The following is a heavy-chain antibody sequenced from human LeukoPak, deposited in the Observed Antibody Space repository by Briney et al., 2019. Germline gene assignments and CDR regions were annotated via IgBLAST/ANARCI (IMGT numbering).Heavy chain of an antibody. CDR1: GGTFSSYA. V-gene: IGHV1-69*05. J-gene: IGHJ4*02. D-gene: IGHD6-13*01. Sequence: VASVKVSCKASGGTFSSYAISWVRQAPGQGLEWVGRIIPIFGTANYAQKFQGRVTVTTDESTSTAYMELSSLRSEDTAVYYCARSRIAPAGISFGYWGQGTLVTVSS. CDR3: ARSRIAPAGISFGY. CDR2: IIPIFGTA.